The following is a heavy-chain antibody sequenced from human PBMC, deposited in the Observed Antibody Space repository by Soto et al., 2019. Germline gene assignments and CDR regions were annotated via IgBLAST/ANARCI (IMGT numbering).Heavy chain of an antibody. CDR1: GYTFTSYY. D-gene: IGHD3-10*01. J-gene: IGHJ4*02. CDR2: INPSGGST. V-gene: IGHV1-46*03. CDR3: ARGGITMVRGVIIPFDY. Sequence: ASVKVSCKASGYTFTSYYMHWVRQAPGQGLEWMGIINPSGGSTSYAQKFQGRVTMTRDTSTSTVYMELSSLRSEDTAVYYCARGGITMVRGVIIPFDYWGQGTLVTVSS.